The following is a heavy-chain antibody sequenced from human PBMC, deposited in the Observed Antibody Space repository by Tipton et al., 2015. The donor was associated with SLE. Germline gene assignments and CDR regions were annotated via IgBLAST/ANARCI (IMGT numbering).Heavy chain of an antibody. V-gene: IGHV4-30-4*08. D-gene: IGHD2-2*02. CDR1: GGSISTGDYY. Sequence: TLSLTCNVSGGSISTGDYYWSWIRQPPGKGLEWIGSLYYSGNTYYNPSLKSRVTISVDTSKNQFSLTLNSVTAADTAVYYCAGYCSTTRCYRAGFDSWGQGTLVTVSS. J-gene: IGHJ4*02. CDR2: LYYSGNT. CDR3: AGYCSTTRCYRAGFDS.